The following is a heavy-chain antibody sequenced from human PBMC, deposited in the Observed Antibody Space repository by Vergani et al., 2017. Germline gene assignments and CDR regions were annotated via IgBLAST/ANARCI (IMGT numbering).Heavy chain of an antibody. D-gene: IGHD4-17*01. V-gene: IGHV3-21*01. Sequence: EVQLVESGGGLVKPGGSLRLSCAASGFTFSSYSMNWVRQAPGKGLELVSSISSSSSYIYYADSVKGRFTISRDNAKNSLYLQMNSLRAEDTAVYYCARDGGGYGDYVNYYYYYYMDVWGKGTTVTVSS. CDR2: ISSSSSYI. CDR3: ARDGGGYGDYVNYYYYYYMDV. J-gene: IGHJ6*03. CDR1: GFTFSSYS.